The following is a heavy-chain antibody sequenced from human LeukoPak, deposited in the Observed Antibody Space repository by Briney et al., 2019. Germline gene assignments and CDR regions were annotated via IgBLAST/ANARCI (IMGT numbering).Heavy chain of an antibody. CDR1: GYTFTGYY. J-gene: IGHJ5*02. V-gene: IGHV1-2*06. CDR2: INPNSGGT. D-gene: IGHD1-26*01. Sequence: ASVKVSCKASGYTFTGYYMHWVRQAPGQGLEWMGRINPNSGGTNYAQKFQGRVNMTRDTSISTAYMELSRLRSDDTAVYYCARVPRYSGSYNPWGQGTLVTVSS. CDR3: ARVPRYSGSYNP.